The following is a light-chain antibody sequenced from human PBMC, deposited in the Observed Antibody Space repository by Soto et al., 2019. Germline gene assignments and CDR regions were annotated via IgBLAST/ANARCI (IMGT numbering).Light chain of an antibody. J-gene: IGLJ1*01. CDR3: AAWDDSLNGFYV. CDR2: NNN. Sequence: QAVVTQPPSASGTPGQRVTISCSGSSSNIGSNTVNWYQQLPGTAPKLLIYNNNQRPSGVPDRISGSKSGTSASLAIGGLQSEDGADYYCAAWDDSLNGFYVFGTGTKVTVL. V-gene: IGLV1-44*01. CDR1: SSNIGSNT.